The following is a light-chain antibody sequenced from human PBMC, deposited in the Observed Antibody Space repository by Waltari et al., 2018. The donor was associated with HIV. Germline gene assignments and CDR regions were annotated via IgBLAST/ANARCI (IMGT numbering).Light chain of an antibody. Sequence: QAVVTQEPSLTVSPGGTVTLPCGSSTGAVTSRHYPYWFQQKSGQAPRTLIYDTRKKQSWTPARFSGSLLGGKAALTLSGAQPEDEAEYYCLLSYSGARPVVFGGGTKLTVL. V-gene: IGLV7-46*01. J-gene: IGLJ2*01. CDR1: TGAVTSRHY. CDR2: DTR. CDR3: LLSYSGARPVV.